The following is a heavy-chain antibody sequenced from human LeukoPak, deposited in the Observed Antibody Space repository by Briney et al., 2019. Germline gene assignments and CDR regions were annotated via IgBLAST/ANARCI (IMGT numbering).Heavy chain of an antibody. Sequence: ASVKVSCKASGYTFTSYYMHWVRQAPGQGLEWMGIINPSGGSTSYAQKFQGRVTMTRDTSTSTAYMELSSLRSEDTAVYYCAREYALRRNIVGASEDYWGQGTLVTVSS. CDR3: AREYALRRNIVGASEDY. CDR1: GYTFTSYY. D-gene: IGHD1-26*01. CDR2: INPSGGST. V-gene: IGHV1-46*01. J-gene: IGHJ4*02.